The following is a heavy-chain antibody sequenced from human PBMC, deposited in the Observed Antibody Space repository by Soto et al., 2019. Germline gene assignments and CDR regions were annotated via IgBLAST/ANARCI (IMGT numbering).Heavy chain of an antibody. CDR2: IYYSGST. D-gene: IGHD2-2*01. CDR1: GFTIRSYG. CDR3: ARADIVVVPAATFYYFDY. V-gene: IGHV4-59*01. J-gene: IGHJ4*02. Sequence: PSVITAHTKNISGFTIRSYGWIWIRQTRGQGLEWIGYIYYSGSTNYNPSLKSRVTISVDTSKNQFSLKLSSVTAADTAVYYCARADIVVVPAATFYYFDYWGQGTLVIVSS.